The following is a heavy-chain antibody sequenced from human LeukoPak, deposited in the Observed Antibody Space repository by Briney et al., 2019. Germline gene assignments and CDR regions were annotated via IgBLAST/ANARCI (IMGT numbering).Heavy chain of an antibody. J-gene: IGHJ4*02. V-gene: IGHV4-39*01. D-gene: IGHD4-11*01. CDR1: GGSISSSSYY. Sequence: PSQTLSLTCTVSGGSISSSSYYWGWIRQPPGKGLEWIGSIYYSGSTYYNPSLKSRVTISVDTSKNQFSLKLSSVTAADTAVYYCASRSNYRSYYFDYWGQGTLVTVSS. CDR3: ASRSNYRSYYFDY. CDR2: IYYSGST.